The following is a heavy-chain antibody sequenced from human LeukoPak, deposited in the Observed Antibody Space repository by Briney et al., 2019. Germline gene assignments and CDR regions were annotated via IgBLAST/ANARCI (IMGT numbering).Heavy chain of an antibody. CDR2: INSDGSTT. V-gene: IGHV3-74*01. J-gene: IGHJ4*02. D-gene: IGHD1-7*01. CDR3: ARVGGTNTAYFY. Sequence: PGGSLRLSCAASGFTFSSSWMHWVRQAPGKGLVWVSRINSDGSTTNYADSVKGRFTISRDNAKNMVYLQMNSLRAEDTAMYYCARVGGTNTAYFYWGQGTLVTVSS. CDR1: GFTFSSSW.